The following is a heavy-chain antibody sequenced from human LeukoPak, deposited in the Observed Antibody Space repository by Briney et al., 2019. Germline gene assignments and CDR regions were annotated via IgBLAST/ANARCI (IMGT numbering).Heavy chain of an antibody. D-gene: IGHD2-21*01. V-gene: IGHV1-3*01. J-gene: IGHJ4*02. CDR1: GYIFTKYV. CDR3: ARDDCGDTCYPGGY. CDR2: IKAGNGDT. Sequence: ASVKVSCKASGYIFTKYVVHWVRQAPGQRPEWMGWIKAGNGDTKYSQNFQDRLTITRDASASTVYMELSSLTSEDTALYYCARDDCGDTCYPGGYWGQGTLVTVSS.